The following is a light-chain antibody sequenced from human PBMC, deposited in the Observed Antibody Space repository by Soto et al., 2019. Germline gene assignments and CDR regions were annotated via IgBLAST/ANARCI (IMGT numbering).Light chain of an antibody. CDR1: SSDVGTYNL. J-gene: IGLJ1*01. CDR2: EGS. Sequence: QSALTQPASVSGSPGQSITISCTGTSSDVGTYNLVSWHQHHPGKAPKLIIYEGSKRPSGVSNRFSGSKSGNTASLTISGLQAEDEAVYYCSSYTSTSTLHVFGNGTKLTVL. CDR3: SSYTSTSTLHV. V-gene: IGLV2-14*02.